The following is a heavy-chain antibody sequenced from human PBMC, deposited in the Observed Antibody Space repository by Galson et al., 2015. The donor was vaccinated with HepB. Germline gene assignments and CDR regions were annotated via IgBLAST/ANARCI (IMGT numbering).Heavy chain of an antibody. V-gene: IGHV3-33*08. J-gene: IGHJ6*02. CDR2: IWYDGSNK. CDR3: ARDRWVRGVLYYYYYGMDV. Sequence: SLRLSCAASGFTFSSYSMNWVRQAPGKGLEWVAVIWYDGSNKYYADSVEGRFTISRDNSKNTLYLQMNSLRAEDTAVYYCARDRWVRGVLYYYYYGMDVWGQGTTVTVSS. CDR1: GFTFSSYS. D-gene: IGHD3-10*01.